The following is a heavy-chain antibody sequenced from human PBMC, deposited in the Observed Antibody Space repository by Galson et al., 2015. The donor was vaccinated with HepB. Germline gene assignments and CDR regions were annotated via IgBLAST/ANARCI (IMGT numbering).Heavy chain of an antibody. J-gene: IGHJ4*02. CDR3: ARLDPSGWYPYYFDY. D-gene: IGHD6-19*01. V-gene: IGHV5-51*01. CDR2: LYPGDSDT. CDR1: GYSFTSYW. Sequence: QSGAEVKKPGESLKISCNGSGYSFTSYWIGWVRQMPGKGLEWMGILYPGDSDTRYSPSFQGQVTISGDKSISTAYLQWSSLKASDTAMYYWARLDPSGWYPYYFDYWGQGTLVTVSS.